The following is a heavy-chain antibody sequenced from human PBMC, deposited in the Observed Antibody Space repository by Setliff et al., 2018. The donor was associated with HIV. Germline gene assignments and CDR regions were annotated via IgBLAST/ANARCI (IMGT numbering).Heavy chain of an antibody. CDR2: IRTNAKGYAT. Sequence: PGGSLRLSCAASGFTFSSYGVNWVRQTSGKGLEWVGRIRTNAKGYATEYAASVKGRFIISRDDSKSTAYLQMSSLQTEDTAVYYCATLSGTLQYWGQGTQVTVSS. D-gene: IGHD1-26*01. V-gene: IGHV3-73*01. CDR3: ATLSGTLQY. J-gene: IGHJ1*01. CDR1: GFTFSSYG.